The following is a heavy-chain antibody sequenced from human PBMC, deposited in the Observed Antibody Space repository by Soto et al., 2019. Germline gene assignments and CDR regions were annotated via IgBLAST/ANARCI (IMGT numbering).Heavy chain of an antibody. CDR1: GGSISSYY. J-gene: IGHJ6*03. CDR3: ARSRYSGYAYYYYYYMDV. V-gene: IGHV4-59*01. CDR2: IYYSGST. D-gene: IGHD5-12*01. Sequence: SETLSLTCTVSGGSISSYYWSWIRQPPGKGLEWIGYIYYSGSTNYNPSLKSRVTISVDTSKNQFSLKLSSVTAADTAVYYCARSRYSGYAYYYYYYMDVWGKGTTVTVSS.